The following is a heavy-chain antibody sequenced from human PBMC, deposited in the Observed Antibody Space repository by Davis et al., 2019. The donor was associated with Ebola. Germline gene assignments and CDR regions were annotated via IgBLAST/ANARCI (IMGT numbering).Heavy chain of an antibody. J-gene: IGHJ3*02. V-gene: IGHV2-5*02. D-gene: IGHD4-23*01. CDR2: IYWDDDK. CDR3: AHREGYGGNSLKAFDI. CDR1: GFSLSTRGVG. Sequence: SGPTLVKPTQTLTLTCTFSGFSLSTRGVGVGWIRQPPGKALEWLALIYWDDDKRYSPSLKSRLTITKDTSKNQVVLTMTNMDPVDTATYYCAHREGYGGNSLKAFDIWGQGTMVTVSS.